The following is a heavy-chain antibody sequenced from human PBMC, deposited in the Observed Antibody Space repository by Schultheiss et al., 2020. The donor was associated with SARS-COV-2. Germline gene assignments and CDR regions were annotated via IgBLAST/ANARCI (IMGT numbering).Heavy chain of an antibody. Sequence: SETLSLTCAVSGYSISSGYYWSWIRQPPGKGLEWIGIIYHSGSTYYNPSLKSRVTISVDTSKNQFSLKLSSVTAADTAVYYCAGRRITLFGVITYGMDVWGQGTTVTVSS. CDR1: GYSISSGYY. V-gene: IGHV4-38-2*01. J-gene: IGHJ6*02. CDR2: IYHSGST. CDR3: AGRRITLFGVITYGMDV. D-gene: IGHD3-3*01.